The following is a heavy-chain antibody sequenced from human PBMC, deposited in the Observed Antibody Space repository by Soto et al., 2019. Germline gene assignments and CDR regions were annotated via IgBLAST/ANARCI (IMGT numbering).Heavy chain of an antibody. Sequence: QVQLQQWGAGLLKPSETLSLNCAVTGGSLSGYYWSWIRQPPGKGLEWIGEVKDGGHTNYSPSLRGRVTISGDTSNNQCSLRLNSVTAADTGVYYCARGQEGVVATHWDQGSLVTVSS. V-gene: IGHV4-34*01. CDR1: GGSLSGYY. D-gene: IGHD5-12*01. J-gene: IGHJ4*02. CDR2: VKDGGHT. CDR3: ARGQEGVVATH.